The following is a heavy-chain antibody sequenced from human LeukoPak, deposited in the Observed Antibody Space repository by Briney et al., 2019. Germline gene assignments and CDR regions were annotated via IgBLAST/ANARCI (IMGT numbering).Heavy chain of an antibody. J-gene: IGHJ6*03. CDR3: ARDSNNWYDYYYYMDV. D-gene: IGHD1-20*01. V-gene: IGHV1-18*01. CDR2: IGAYNGDT. CDR1: GYTLINYG. Sequence: ASVKVSCKASGYTLINYGISWVRQALGQGLEWMGWIGAYNGDTNYTQKLQGRVTMTTDKSASTAYMELRSLRSDDTAIYYCARDSNNWYDYYYYMDVWGKGTTVTVSS.